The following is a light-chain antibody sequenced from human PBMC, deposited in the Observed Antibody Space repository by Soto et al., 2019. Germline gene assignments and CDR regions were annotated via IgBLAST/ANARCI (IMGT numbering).Light chain of an antibody. J-gene: IGKJ4*01. CDR2: AAS. CDR1: QSINAW. V-gene: IGKV1-12*01. Sequence: DIQMTQSPSTLSASVGDRVTITCRASQSINAWLAWYQQKPGKAPKLLIYAASSLQSGVPSRFSGSGYGTDFTLTISSLQPEDFATYYCQQADSFPLSFGGGTKVDIK. CDR3: QQADSFPLS.